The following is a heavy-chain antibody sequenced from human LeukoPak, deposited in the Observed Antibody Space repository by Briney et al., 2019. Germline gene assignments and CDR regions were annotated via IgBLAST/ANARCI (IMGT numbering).Heavy chain of an antibody. CDR1: VGSISSSSYY. Sequence: SETLSLTCTVSVGSISSSSYYWGWIRQPPGKGLEWIGSIYYSGSTYYNPSLKSRVTMSVDTSKNQFSLKLSSVTAADTAVYYCARITIFGGNYFDYWGQGTLVTVSS. J-gene: IGHJ4*02. CDR3: ARITIFGGNYFDY. D-gene: IGHD3-3*01. V-gene: IGHV4-39*01. CDR2: IYYSGST.